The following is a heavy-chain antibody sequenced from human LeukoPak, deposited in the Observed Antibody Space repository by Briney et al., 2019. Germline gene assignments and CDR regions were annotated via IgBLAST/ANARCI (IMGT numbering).Heavy chain of an antibody. CDR2: IYYSGST. J-gene: IGHJ4*02. V-gene: IGHV4-31*03. Sequence: SETLSLTCTVSGGSISSGGYYWSWIRQHPGKGLEWIGYIYYSGSTYYNPSLKSRVTISVDTSKNQFSLKLSSVTAADTAVYYCARGEDYYDSSDQSITFGYWGQGTLVTVSS. CDR3: ARGEDYYDSSDQSITFGY. CDR1: GGSISSGGYY. D-gene: IGHD3-22*01.